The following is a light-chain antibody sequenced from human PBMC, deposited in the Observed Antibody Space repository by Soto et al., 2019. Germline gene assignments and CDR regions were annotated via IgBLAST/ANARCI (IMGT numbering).Light chain of an antibody. CDR1: QGLDPSDGTTY. CDR2: QLS. Sequence: DVVLTQSPLPLPSPLGQPASTSSRPIQGLDPSDGTTYLNGFEKRAGQSPRRLIYQLSKRDSGVPDRFSGSGSGAEFTLQISRVEAEDVGVYYCLQGTHWPYTFGQGTKLEIK. CDR3: LQGTHWPYT. J-gene: IGKJ2*01. V-gene: IGKV2-30*02.